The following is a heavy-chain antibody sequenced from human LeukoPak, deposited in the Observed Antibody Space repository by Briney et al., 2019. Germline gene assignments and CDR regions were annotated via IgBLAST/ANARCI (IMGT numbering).Heavy chain of an antibody. CDR2: INYSGST. D-gene: IGHD3-10*01. V-gene: IGHV4-34*01. Sequence: SETLSLTCAVYGGSFSGYYWSWIRQPPGKGLEWIGEINYSGSTNYNPSLKSRVTISVDTSKNQFSLKLSSVTAADTAVYYCARGFYYGSGSLLYNWFDPWGQGTLVTVSS. CDR1: GGSFSGYY. J-gene: IGHJ5*02. CDR3: ARGFYYGSGSLLYNWFDP.